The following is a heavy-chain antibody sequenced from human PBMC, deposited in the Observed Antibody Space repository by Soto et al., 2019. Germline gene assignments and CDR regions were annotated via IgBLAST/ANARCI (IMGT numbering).Heavy chain of an antibody. CDR3: ARWGSGWYYFDY. D-gene: IGHD6-19*01. CDR2: INHSGST. J-gene: IGHJ4*02. CDR1: GGSFSGYY. V-gene: IGHV4-34*01. Sequence: SETLSLTCAVYGGSFSGYYWSWIRQPPGKGLEWIGEINHSGSTNYNPSLKSRVIISVDTSKNQFSLKLSSVTAADTAVYYCARWGSGWYYFDYWGQGTLVTVS.